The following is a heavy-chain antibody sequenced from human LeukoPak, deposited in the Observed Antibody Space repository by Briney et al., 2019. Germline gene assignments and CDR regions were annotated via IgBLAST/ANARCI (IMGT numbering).Heavy chain of an antibody. Sequence: SETLSLTCAVYGGSFSGYYWSWIRHPPGKGREWIGEINHSGSTNYNPSLRSRITMSLDTSENQLSLKLYSVTAADTAIYYCARYQTGTMFAVWGQGTLVTISS. CDR2: INHSGST. D-gene: IGHD1/OR15-1a*01. J-gene: IGHJ4*02. CDR1: GGSFSGYY. V-gene: IGHV4-34*10. CDR3: ARYQTGTMFAV.